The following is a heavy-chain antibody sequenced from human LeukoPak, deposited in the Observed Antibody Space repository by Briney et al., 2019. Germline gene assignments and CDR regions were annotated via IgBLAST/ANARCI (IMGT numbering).Heavy chain of an antibody. J-gene: IGHJ5*02. Sequence: PGGSLRLSCAASGFTVSSNYMSWGRQAPGKGLEWVSVIYSGGSTYYADSVKGRFTISRDNSKNTLYLQMNSLRAEDTAVYYCARENMITFGGVIAQNWFDPWGQGTLVTVSS. D-gene: IGHD3-16*02. CDR2: IYSGGST. CDR3: ARENMITFGGVIAQNWFDP. V-gene: IGHV3-53*01. CDR1: GFTVSSNY.